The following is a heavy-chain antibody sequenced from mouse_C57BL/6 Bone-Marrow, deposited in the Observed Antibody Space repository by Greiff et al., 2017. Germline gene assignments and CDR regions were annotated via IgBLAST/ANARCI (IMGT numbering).Heavy chain of an antibody. V-gene: IGHV2-2*01. J-gene: IGHJ4*01. Sequence: VKLQESGPGLVQPSQSLSITCTVSGFSLTSYGVHWVRQSPGKGLEWLGVIWSGGSTDYNAAFISRLSISKDNSKSQVFFKMNSLQADDTAIYYCARMGDYYGSSPYYYAMDYWGQGTSVTVSS. D-gene: IGHD1-1*01. CDR1: GFSLTSYG. CDR3: ARMGDYYGSSPYYYAMDY. CDR2: IWSGGST.